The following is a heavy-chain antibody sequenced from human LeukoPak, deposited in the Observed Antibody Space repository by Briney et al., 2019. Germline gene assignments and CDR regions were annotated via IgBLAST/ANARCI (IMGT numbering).Heavy chain of an antibody. V-gene: IGHV3-23*01. CDR2: ISGSGGST. CDR3: AKDLRAYCSGGSCYSDY. CDR1: GFTFSSYA. J-gene: IGHJ4*02. D-gene: IGHD2-15*01. Sequence: GGSLRLSCAASGFTFSSYAMSWVRQAPGKGLEWVSAISGSGGSTYYADSVKGRFTISRDNSKNTLYLQMNSLRAEDTAVYYCAKDLRAYCSGGSCYSDYWGQGILVTVSS.